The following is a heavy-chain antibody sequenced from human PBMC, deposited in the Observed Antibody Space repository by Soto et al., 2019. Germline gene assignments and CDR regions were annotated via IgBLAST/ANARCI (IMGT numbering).Heavy chain of an antibody. CDR2: INHSGST. D-gene: IGHD3-3*01. J-gene: IGHJ6*02. CDR3: ARGTTTNYDFWSGYYSYYGMDV. CDR1: GGSFSGYY. Sequence: SATLSLTCAVYGGSFSGYYWSWIRQPPGKGLDWIGEINHSGSTNYNPSLKSRVTISVDTSKNQFSLKLSSVTAADTAVYYCARGTTTNYDFWSGYYSYYGMDVWGQGTTVTVS. V-gene: IGHV4-34*01.